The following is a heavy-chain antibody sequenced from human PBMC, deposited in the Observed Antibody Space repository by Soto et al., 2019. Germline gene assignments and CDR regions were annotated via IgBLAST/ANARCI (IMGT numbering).Heavy chain of an antibody. CDR2: ISGSGRNT. J-gene: IGHJ3*01. CDR1: GFTFSNYP. V-gene: IGHV3-23*01. D-gene: IGHD6-13*01. Sequence: EVQLLESGGGLAQPGGSLRLSCVASGFTFSNYPMSWVRQAPGKGLEWLSGISGSGRNTDYPDSVRGRFTISRDNSKNTLYLQMSSLRAEDTALYYCARRIADATLHDVFDVWGQGTMVAVSS. CDR3: ARRIADATLHDVFDV.